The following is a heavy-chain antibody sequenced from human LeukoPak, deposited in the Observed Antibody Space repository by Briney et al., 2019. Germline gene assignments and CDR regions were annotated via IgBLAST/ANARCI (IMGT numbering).Heavy chain of an antibody. V-gene: IGHV1-18*01. Sequence: ASVKVSCKATGYTFTSYGISWVRQARGQGLEWMGWISAYNGNTNYAQKLQGRVTMTTDTSTSTAYMELRSLRSDDTAVYYCARDHRVATALDGFDPWGQGTLVTVSS. CDR1: GYTFTSYG. CDR2: ISAYNGNT. CDR3: ARDHRVATALDGFDP. J-gene: IGHJ5*02. D-gene: IGHD2-21*02.